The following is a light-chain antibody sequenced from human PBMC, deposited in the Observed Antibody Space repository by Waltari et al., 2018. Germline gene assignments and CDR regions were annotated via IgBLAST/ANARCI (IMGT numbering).Light chain of an antibody. CDR3: QQYNNWPPLT. CDR1: QSVSTN. Sequence: ETVMTQSPATLSVSPGERATLSCRASQSVSTNVAWYQQRPGQGPRLLIYGASTRATDIPARFSGSGSGTEFTLTINSLQSEDFAVYYCQQYNNWPPLTFGGGTKVEIK. J-gene: IGKJ4*01. V-gene: IGKV3-15*01. CDR2: GAS.